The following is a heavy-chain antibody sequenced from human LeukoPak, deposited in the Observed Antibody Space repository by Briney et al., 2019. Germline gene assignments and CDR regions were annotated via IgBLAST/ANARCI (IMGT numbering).Heavy chain of an antibody. CDR1: GFTFSSYS. CDR3: AKTYSSSRAHYYYYYYMDV. V-gene: IGHV3-48*01. J-gene: IGHJ6*03. CDR2: ISRTSSNI. Sequence: PGGSLRLSCADSGFTFSSYSMNWVRQAPGKGLEWVSYISRTSSNIYYADSVKGRFTISRDNSKNTLYLQMNSLRAEDTAVYYCAKTYSSSRAHYYYYYYMDVWGKGTTVTISS. D-gene: IGHD6-13*01.